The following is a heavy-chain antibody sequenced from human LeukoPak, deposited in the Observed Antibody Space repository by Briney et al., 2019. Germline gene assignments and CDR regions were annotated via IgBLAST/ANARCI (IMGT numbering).Heavy chain of an antibody. Sequence: PGGSLRLSCAASGFTFSSYAMSWVRQAPGKGLEWVSAISGSGGSTYYADSVKGRFTISRDNSKNTLYLQMNSLRAEDTAVYYCAKDPFKITMIVVATSRAFDYWGQGTLVTVSS. CDR3: AKDPFKITMIVVATSRAFDY. D-gene: IGHD3-22*01. J-gene: IGHJ4*02. V-gene: IGHV3-23*01. CDR2: ISGSGGST. CDR1: GFTFSSYA.